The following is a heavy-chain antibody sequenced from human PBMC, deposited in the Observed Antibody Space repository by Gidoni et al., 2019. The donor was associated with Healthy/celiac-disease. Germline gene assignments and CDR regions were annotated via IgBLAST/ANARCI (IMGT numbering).Heavy chain of an antibody. Sequence: QMQLVQSGPEVKKPGTSVKVSCKASGFTFTSSAVQWVRQARGQRLEWIGWIVVGSGNTNYAQKFQERVTITRDMSTSTAYMELSSLRSEDTAVYYCAADWYYYDSSGYPFGFDPWGQGTLVTVSS. CDR3: AADWYYYDSSGYPFGFDP. CDR1: GFTFTSSA. CDR2: IVVGSGNT. V-gene: IGHV1-58*01. J-gene: IGHJ5*02. D-gene: IGHD3-22*01.